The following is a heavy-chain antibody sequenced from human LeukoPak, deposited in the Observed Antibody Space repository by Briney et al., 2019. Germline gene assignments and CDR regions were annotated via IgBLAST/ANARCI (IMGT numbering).Heavy chain of an antibody. CDR1: GGSISSYY. CDR3: ARGRRAWDIVVVVAATPTPTWFDP. Sequence: SETLSLTCTVSGGSISSYYWSWIRQPPGKGLEWIGYIYYSGSTNYNPSLKSRVTISVGTSKNQFSLKLSSVTAADTAVYYCARGRRAWDIVVVVAATPTPTWFDPWGQGTLVTVSS. V-gene: IGHV4-59*12. J-gene: IGHJ5*02. CDR2: IYYSGST. D-gene: IGHD2-15*01.